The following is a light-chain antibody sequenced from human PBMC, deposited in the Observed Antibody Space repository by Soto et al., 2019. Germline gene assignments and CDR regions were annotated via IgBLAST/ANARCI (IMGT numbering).Light chain of an antibody. J-gene: IGKJ1*01. CDR1: QSFSSSY. CDR2: GAS. V-gene: IGKV3-20*01. CDR3: QQYGTSPWT. Sequence: ESVLTRSPGTLSLSPGEIATLSCRASQSFSSSYLAWYQQNPGRAPRLLIYGASSRATGIPDRFSGSGSGTDFTLTISRLEPEDFAVYFCQQYGTSPWTFGQGTKVDIK.